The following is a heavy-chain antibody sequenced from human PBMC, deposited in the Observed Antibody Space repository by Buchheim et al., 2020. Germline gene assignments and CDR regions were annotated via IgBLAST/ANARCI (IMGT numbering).Heavy chain of an antibody. J-gene: IGHJ4*02. CDR1: GGSVSSGSYY. D-gene: IGHD6-19*01. CDR2: IYYSGST. Sequence: QVQLQESGPGLVKPSETLSLTCTVSGGSVSSGSYYWSWIRQPPGKGLEWIGYIYYSGSTNYNPSLRSRVTISVDTSKKQFSLKLSSVTAADTAVYYCARLGSAVAGSYYFDYWGQGTL. CDR3: ARLGSAVAGSYYFDY. V-gene: IGHV4-61*01.